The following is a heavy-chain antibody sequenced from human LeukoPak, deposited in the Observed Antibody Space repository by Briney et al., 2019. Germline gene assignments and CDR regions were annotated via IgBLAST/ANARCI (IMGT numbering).Heavy chain of an antibody. Sequence: GGSLRLSCTASGFTFDNQAMTWVRQAPGKGLEWVSTISGSGRHTYYADSVKGQFTISRDNSKNTLYLHMSSPRAEDTAVYYCAKDLRMWLVSYWGQGTLVTVSS. D-gene: IGHD6-19*01. CDR3: AKDLRMWLVSY. CDR2: ISGSGRHT. J-gene: IGHJ4*02. CDR1: GFTFDNQA. V-gene: IGHV3-23*01.